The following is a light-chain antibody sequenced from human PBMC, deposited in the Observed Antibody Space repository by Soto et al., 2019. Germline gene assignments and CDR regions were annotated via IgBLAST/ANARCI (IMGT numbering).Light chain of an antibody. J-gene: IGKJ2*01. Sequence: EIVMTQSPATLSVSPGERATLSCRASQSVSGNLAWYQQKPGQAPRLLIYGASTRATGIPARFSGSGSGTESTLTISSLQSQDFAVYYCQQYHNWPPITFGQGTKLEIK. CDR2: GAS. V-gene: IGKV3-15*01. CDR3: QQYHNWPPIT. CDR1: QSVSGN.